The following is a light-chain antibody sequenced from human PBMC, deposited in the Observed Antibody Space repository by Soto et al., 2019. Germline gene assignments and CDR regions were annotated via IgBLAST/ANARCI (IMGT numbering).Light chain of an antibody. Sequence: DIQMTQSPSSLSASVGDSVTITCRASQSINIYLSWYQQKPGKAPKLLINVASTLQGGVPSRFSGSGSGTDFTLAISSLQPEDSATYYCQRSFSTPQTFGGGTRVEIK. CDR2: VAS. CDR1: QSINIY. CDR3: QRSFSTPQT. J-gene: IGKJ4*01. V-gene: IGKV1-39*01.